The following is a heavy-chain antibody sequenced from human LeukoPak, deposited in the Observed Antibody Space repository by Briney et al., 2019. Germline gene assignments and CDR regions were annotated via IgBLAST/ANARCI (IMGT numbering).Heavy chain of an antibody. CDR3: ARGSGSGYYLKDAFDI. CDR1: GFTLSSHD. D-gene: IGHD3-22*01. J-gene: IGHJ3*02. CDR2: IGSAGDT. Sequence: GGSLRLSCAASGFTLSSHDMHWVRQTPERGLEWVSGIGSAGDTYYPGSVKGRLTISRENAKNSLYLQMNGLRAGDTAVYYCARGSGSGYYLKDAFDIWGQGTMVTVSS. V-gene: IGHV3-13*04.